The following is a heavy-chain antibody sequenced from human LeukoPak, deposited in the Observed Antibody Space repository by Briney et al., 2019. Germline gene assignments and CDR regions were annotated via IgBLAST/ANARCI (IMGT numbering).Heavy chain of an antibody. D-gene: IGHD6-13*01. V-gene: IGHV4-59*01. CDR1: GVSISSYY. Sequence: SETLSLTCTVSGVSISSYYWTWIRQPPGEGLEWIGYIYYSGSTNHNPSLKSRVTISVDTSKNQFSLKLSSVTAADTAVYYCARALQPGVYAFDIWGQGTMVTVSP. CDR2: IYYSGST. J-gene: IGHJ3*02. CDR3: ARALQPGVYAFDI.